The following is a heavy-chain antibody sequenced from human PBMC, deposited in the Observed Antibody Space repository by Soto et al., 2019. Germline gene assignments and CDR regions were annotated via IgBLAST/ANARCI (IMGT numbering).Heavy chain of an antibody. D-gene: IGHD3-10*01. CDR2: INHSGST. CDR3: ARGRYYYGSGRYYYMDV. J-gene: IGHJ6*03. Sequence: SETLSLTCAFYGGSFSGYHWSWIRQPPGKGLEWIGEINHSGSTNYNPSLKSRVTISVDTSKNQFSLKLSSVTAADTAVYYCARGRYYYGSGRYYYMDVWGKGTTVTVSS. V-gene: IGHV4-34*01. CDR1: GGSFSGYH.